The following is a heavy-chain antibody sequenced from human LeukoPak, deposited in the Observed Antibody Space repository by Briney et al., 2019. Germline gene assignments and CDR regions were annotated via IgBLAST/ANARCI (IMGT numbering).Heavy chain of an antibody. CDR2: VDHTGST. Sequence: SETLSLTCSVSDDSITMYYWTWIRQPPGKGLEWIGYVDHTGSTNFNPSLNGRVSISRDTTKNLFSLRLRSVTAADTAVYFCARGRVSSSTWYSTYYYYFYMDVWGKGTTVTISS. CDR3: ARGRVSSSTWYSTYYYYFYMDV. D-gene: IGHD1-1*01. J-gene: IGHJ6*03. CDR1: DDSITMYY. V-gene: IGHV4-59*01.